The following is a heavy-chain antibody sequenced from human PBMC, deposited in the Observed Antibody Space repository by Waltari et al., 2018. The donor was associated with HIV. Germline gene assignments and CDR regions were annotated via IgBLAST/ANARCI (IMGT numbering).Heavy chain of an antibody. V-gene: IGHV3-66*01. D-gene: IGHD2-21*02. CDR3: ASIAYCGGDCYPRGMDV. CDR1: GFTVSSTS. Sequence: EVQLVESGGGLVQPGGSLSISCAASGFTVSSTSMCGVRQAPGKGLEWFSVIYSGGSTYYADSVKGRFTISRDNSKNTLYLQMNSLRAEDTAVYYCASIAYCGGDCYPRGMDVWGQGTTVTVSS. CDR2: IYSGGST. J-gene: IGHJ6*02.